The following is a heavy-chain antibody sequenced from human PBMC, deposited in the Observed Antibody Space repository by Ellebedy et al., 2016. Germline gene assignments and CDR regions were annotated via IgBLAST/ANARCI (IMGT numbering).Heavy chain of an antibody. CDR2: IKQDGNEK. J-gene: IGHJ2*01. CDR1: GFTFSSHW. CDR3: ARLTSEDSTYRYSDL. D-gene: IGHD2/OR15-2a*01. V-gene: IGHV3-7*03. Sequence: GGSLRLSCAASGFTFSSHWMTWVRQAPGKGLEWVASIKQDGNEKHYVDSVKGRFNISRDNAKNSLYVQMNSLTADDTAVYYCARLTSEDSTYRYSDLWGRGTLVTVSS.